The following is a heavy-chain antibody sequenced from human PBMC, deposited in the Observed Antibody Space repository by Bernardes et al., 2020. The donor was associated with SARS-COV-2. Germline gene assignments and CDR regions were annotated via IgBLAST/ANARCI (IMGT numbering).Heavy chain of an antibody. D-gene: IGHD1-26*01. CDR2: IDWDDDK. CDR1: GFSLSTSGMC. CDR3: ARSSLRYSGSYWYYFDY. J-gene: IGHJ4*02. Sequence: SGPTLVKPTQTLTLTCTFSGFSLSTSGMCVSWIRQPPGKALEWLARIDWDDDKYYSTSLKTRLTISKDTSKNQVVLTMTNMDPVDTATYYCARSSLRYSGSYWYYFDYWGQGTLVTVSS. V-gene: IGHV2-70*11.